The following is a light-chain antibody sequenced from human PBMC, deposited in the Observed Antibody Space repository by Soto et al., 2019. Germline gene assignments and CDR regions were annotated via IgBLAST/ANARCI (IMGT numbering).Light chain of an antibody. CDR3: SSFTGTTTYV. CDR1: SSDVGSHDL. CDR2: DVS. V-gene: IGLV2-14*02. Sequence: QSALTQPASVSGSPGQSIAIAFTGTSSDVGSHDLVSWYQQQSGKVPKLIIYDVSSRPSGVSNRFSGSKSGNTASLTISGLQAEDEADYYCSSFTGTTTYVFGTGTKVTVL. J-gene: IGLJ1*01.